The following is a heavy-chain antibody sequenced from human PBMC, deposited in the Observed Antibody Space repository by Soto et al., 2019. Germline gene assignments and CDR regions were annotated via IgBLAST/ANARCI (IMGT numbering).Heavy chain of an antibody. Sequence: PSETLSLTCTVSGGSISSGDYYWSWIRQPPGKGLEWIGYIYYSGSTYYNPSLKSRVTISVDTSKNQFSLKLSSVTAADTAVYYRARTSGTPAYYYYGMDVWGQGTTVTVSS. J-gene: IGHJ6*02. CDR2: IYYSGST. V-gene: IGHV4-30-4*01. CDR3: ARTSGTPAYYYYGMDV. D-gene: IGHD1-1*01. CDR1: GGSISSGDYY.